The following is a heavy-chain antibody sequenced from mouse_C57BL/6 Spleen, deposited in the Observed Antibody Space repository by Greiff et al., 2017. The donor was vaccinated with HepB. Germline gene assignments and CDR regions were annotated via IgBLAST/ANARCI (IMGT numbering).Heavy chain of an antibody. D-gene: IGHD3-2*02. J-gene: IGHJ2*01. CDR1: GFTFSSYA. CDR2: ISDGGSYT. V-gene: IGHV5-4*01. Sequence: EVKLVESGGGLVKPGGSLKLSCAASGFTFSSYAMSWVRQTPEKRLEWVATISDGGSYTYYPENVKGRFTISRDNAKNNLYLQMSHLKSEDTAMYYCARDETAQVYFDYWGQGTTLTVSS. CDR3: ARDETAQVYFDY.